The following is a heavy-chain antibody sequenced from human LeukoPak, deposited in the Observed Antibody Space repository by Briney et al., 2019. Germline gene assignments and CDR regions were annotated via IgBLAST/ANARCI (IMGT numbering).Heavy chain of an antibody. Sequence: GGSLRLSCAASGFALSSHWMTWVRQVPGRGPEWVANVNRDGSETYYLDSVKGRFTISKDNAKNSLYLQMNSLRAENTALYHCARNNGMDVWGQGTTVIVSS. J-gene: IGHJ6*02. CDR3: ARNNGMDV. CDR2: VNRDGSET. CDR1: GFALSSHW. V-gene: IGHV3-7*03.